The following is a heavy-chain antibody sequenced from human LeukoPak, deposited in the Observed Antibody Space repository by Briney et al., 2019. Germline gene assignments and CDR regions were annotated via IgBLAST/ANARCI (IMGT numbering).Heavy chain of an antibody. J-gene: IGHJ3*02. CDR2: IWYDGSNK. D-gene: IGHD4-17*01. CDR1: GFTFSSYG. V-gene: IGHV3-33*01. CDR3: AREDYGDYYAFDI. Sequence: GGSLRLSCAASGFTFSSYGMHWVRRAPGKGLEGVAVIWYDGSNKYYADSVKGRFTISRDNSKNTLYLQMNSLRAEDTAVYYCAREDYGDYYAFDIWGQGTMVTVSS.